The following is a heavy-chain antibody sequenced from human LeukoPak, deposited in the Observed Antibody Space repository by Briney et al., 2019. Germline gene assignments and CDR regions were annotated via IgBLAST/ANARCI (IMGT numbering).Heavy chain of an antibody. CDR1: GYTFTSYG. J-gene: IGHJ3*02. D-gene: IGHD2-15*01. V-gene: IGHV1-18*01. CDR2: ISAYNGNT. CDR3: ARVSGCSGGSCLDAFDI. Sequence: ASVKVSCKASGYTFTSYGISWVRQAPGQGLEWMGWISAYNGNTNYAQKLQGRVTMTTDTSTSTAYMELRSLRSDDTAVYYCARVSGCSGGSCLDAFDIWGQGTMVTVSS.